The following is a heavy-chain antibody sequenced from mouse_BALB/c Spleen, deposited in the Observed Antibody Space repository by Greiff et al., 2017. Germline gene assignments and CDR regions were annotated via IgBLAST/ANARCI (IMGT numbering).Heavy chain of an antibody. CDR1: GYTFTDYY. V-gene: IGHV1-77*01. Sequence: VQLHQSGAELARPGASVKLSCKASGYTFTDYYINWVKQRTGQGLEWIGEIYPGSGNTYYNEKFKGKATLTADKSSSTAYMQLSSLTSEDSAVYFCARSSTATFAYWGQGTLVTVSA. CDR3: ARSSTATFAY. CDR2: IYPGSGNT. D-gene: IGHD1-2*01. J-gene: IGHJ3*01.